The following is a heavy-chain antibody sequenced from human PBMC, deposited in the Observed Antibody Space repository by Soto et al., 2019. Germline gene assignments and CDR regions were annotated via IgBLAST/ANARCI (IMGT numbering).Heavy chain of an antibody. CDR3: AGPGYYYGLDV. Sequence: PSQTLSLTCAISGDSVSSDSATGNWIRQSPSRGLEWLGRTYYRSKWFYDYAVSVKSRINIKPDTSKNQFSLQLNSVTPEDTAVYYCAGPGYYYGLDVWGQGTMVTVSS. CDR2: TYYRSKWFY. D-gene: IGHD6-13*01. J-gene: IGHJ6*02. CDR1: GDSVSSDSAT. V-gene: IGHV6-1*01.